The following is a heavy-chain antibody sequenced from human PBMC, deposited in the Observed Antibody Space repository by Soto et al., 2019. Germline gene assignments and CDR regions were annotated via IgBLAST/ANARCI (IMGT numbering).Heavy chain of an antibody. CDR3: VKDKSDQLSRFDF. D-gene: IGHD2-2*01. CDR1: GFTFDHYA. Sequence: EVQLVESGGGLAQPGRSLRLSCAASGFTFDHYAMHWVRQAPGKGLEWVSGINWNSGKIGYADSVRGRFTISRDNADNSLYLQMNSLKVEDTAFYYCVKDKSDQLSRFDFWGQGALVTVSS. J-gene: IGHJ4*02. V-gene: IGHV3-9*01. CDR2: INWNSGKI.